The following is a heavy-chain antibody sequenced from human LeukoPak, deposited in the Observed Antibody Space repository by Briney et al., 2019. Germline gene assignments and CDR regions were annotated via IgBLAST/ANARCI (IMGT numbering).Heavy chain of an antibody. Sequence: PSETLSLTCIVSGGSISSYSWSWIRQPPGKGLEWVGYIYYSGGTYYNPPLKSRVTISLDTSKNQFSLKLSSVTTADTAVYYCARRIPTAGLFDFWGQGALVTVSS. CDR2: IYYSGGT. CDR3: ARRIPTAGLFDF. V-gene: IGHV4-59*01. D-gene: IGHD2-15*01. CDR1: GGSISSYS. J-gene: IGHJ4*02.